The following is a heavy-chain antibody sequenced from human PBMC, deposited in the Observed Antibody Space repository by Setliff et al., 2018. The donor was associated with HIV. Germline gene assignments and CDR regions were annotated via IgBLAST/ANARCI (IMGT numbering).Heavy chain of an antibody. CDR3: ARGGNDYSFRHFDY. D-gene: IGHD4-4*01. V-gene: IGHV3-48*03. CDR1: GFSVSIND. CDR2: IDSSGVTK. Sequence: GESLKISCAASGFSVSINDMTWVRRAPGKGLEWISYIDSSGVTKHYADPVKGRFTISRDNAKNSLFLQMNGLRAEDTAIYYCARGGNDYSFRHFDYWGQGTPVTAPQ. J-gene: IGHJ4*02.